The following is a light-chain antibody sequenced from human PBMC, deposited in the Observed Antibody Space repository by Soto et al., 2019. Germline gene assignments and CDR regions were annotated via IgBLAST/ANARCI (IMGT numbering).Light chain of an antibody. CDR1: SSNIGNFY. CDR2: KNN. CDR3: AVWDDSLSGPGV. Sequence: QSVLTQPPSASGTPGQRVTISCSGSSSNIGNFYVYWYQQLPGTAPKLLIYKNNQRPLGVPDRFSGSKSGTSASLAISGLRSEEEADYYCAVWDDSLSGPGVFGGGTQLTVL. V-gene: IGLV1-47*01. J-gene: IGLJ7*01.